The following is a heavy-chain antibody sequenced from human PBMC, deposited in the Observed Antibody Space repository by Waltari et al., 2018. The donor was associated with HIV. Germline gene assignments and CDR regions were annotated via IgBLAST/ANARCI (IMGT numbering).Heavy chain of an antibody. CDR2: IRSSGSTR. V-gene: IGHV3-11*01. Sequence: QVQLVESGGGLVKPGGSLRLSCAASGFTFSAYYMSWIRQAPGKGLEWVSYIRSSGSTRYYAGSVKGRFTIARDNAKNALYLQMSSLRAEDTAVYYCATGGGQFRFGVAKRTYGMDVWGQGTTVTVSS. CDR1: GFTFSAYY. J-gene: IGHJ6*02. D-gene: IGHD3-10*01. CDR3: ATGGGQFRFGVAKRTYGMDV.